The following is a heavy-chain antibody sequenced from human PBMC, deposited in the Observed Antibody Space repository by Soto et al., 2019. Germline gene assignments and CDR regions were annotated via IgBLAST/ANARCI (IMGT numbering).Heavy chain of an antibody. CDR1: GDPISGGDYH. CDR2: IFPSGAT. D-gene: IGHD5-18*01. Sequence: QVQLQESGPGLVKPSQTLSLMGTVSGDPISGGDYHWSWIRQPPGKGLEWIGYIFPSGATHYNSSLGSRITMSVETSKSHFSLKLTSVTAVDTAVYFCARGSAAKRYFDLWGRGTLVTVSS. CDR3: ARGSAAKRYFDL. V-gene: IGHV4-30-4*01. J-gene: IGHJ2*01.